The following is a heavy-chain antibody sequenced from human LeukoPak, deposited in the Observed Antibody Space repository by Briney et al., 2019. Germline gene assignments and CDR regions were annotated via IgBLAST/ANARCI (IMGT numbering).Heavy chain of an antibody. CDR3: VSPRGFSYGYFDY. CDR2: IYYSKNT. D-gene: IGHD5-18*01. Sequence: SETLSLTCTVSGGSISSSSAYWGWIRQPPGKGLEWIGSIYYSKNTHYNPSLKSRVTISADTSKNQFSLTLGSVSATDTAVYYCVSPRGFSYGYFDYWGQGTLVTVSS. V-gene: IGHV4-39*01. CDR1: GGSISSSSAY. J-gene: IGHJ4*02.